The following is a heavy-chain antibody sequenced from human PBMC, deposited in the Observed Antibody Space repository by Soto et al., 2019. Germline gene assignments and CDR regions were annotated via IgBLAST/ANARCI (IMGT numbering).Heavy chain of an antibody. CDR3: ARDSNSRLLWFGELYYYGMDV. CDR1: GYTFTSYY. Sequence: ASVKVSCKASGYTFTSYYMHWVRQAPGQGLEWMGIINPGGGSTSYAQKFQGRVTMTRDTSTSTVYMELSSLRSEDTAVYYCARDSNSRLLWFGELYYYGMDVWGQGTTVTVSS. J-gene: IGHJ6*02. CDR2: INPGGGST. V-gene: IGHV1-46*01. D-gene: IGHD3-10*01.